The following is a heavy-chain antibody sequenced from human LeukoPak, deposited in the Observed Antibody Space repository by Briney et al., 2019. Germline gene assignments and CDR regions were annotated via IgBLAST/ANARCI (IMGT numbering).Heavy chain of an antibody. V-gene: IGHV3-64*01. Sequence: GGSLRLSCAASGFTFSNYAMHWVRQAPGKGLEYVSAISDNGGSTFYANSVKGRFTISRDNSKNTLYLQMNSLRAEDTAVYYCAKAGGSYDYWGQGTLVTVSS. CDR3: AKAGGSYDY. J-gene: IGHJ4*02. CDR1: GFTFSNYA. D-gene: IGHD1-26*01. CDR2: ISDNGGST.